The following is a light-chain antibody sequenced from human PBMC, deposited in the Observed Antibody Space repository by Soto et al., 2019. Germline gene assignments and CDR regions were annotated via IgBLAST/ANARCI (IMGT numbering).Light chain of an antibody. V-gene: IGLV2-23*01. CDR2: EAS. J-gene: IGLJ2*01. CDR1: SSDVGTYNL. Sequence: QSVLTQPASVSGSPGQSITISCTGTSSDVGTYNLVSWYQHHPGKAPRLMIYEASKRPSGVSDRFSGSKSDNTASLTISGLQAEDEADYYCCSYAGSSTYVVFGGGTKVTVL. CDR3: CSYAGSSTYVV.